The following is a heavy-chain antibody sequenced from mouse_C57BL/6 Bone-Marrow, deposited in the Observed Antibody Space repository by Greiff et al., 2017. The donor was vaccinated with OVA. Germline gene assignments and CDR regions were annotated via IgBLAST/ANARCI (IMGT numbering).Heavy chain of an antibody. D-gene: IGHD1-1*01. CDR1: GYSITSDY. CDR3: ARLGHYYGSSYGGYAMDY. Sequence: EVQLVESGPGLAKPSQTLSLTCSVTGYSITSDYWNWIRKFPGNKLEYMGYISYSGSTYYNPSLKSRISITRDTSKNQYYLQLNSVTTEDTATYYCARLGHYYGSSYGGYAMDYWGQGTSVTVSS. J-gene: IGHJ4*01. CDR2: ISYSGST. V-gene: IGHV3-8*01.